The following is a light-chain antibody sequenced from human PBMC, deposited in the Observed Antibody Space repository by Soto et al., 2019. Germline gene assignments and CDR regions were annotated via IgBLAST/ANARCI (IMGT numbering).Light chain of an antibody. CDR3: QQYNNWPPYT. V-gene: IGKV3-15*01. J-gene: IGKJ2*01. CDR1: QSVSSN. Sequence: EIVMTQSPATLSVSPGERATLSCRASQSVSSNLAWYQQKPGQAPRLLIYGASTRATGIPARFSGSGSGTEFTLTISGLQSEDFAVYSCQQYNNWPPYTFGQGTKLEIK. CDR2: GAS.